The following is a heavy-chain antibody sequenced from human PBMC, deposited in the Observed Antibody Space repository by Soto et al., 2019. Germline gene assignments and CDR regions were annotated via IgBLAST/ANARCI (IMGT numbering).Heavy chain of an antibody. J-gene: IGHJ4*02. CDR1: GFSFSDYA. Sequence: GGSLRLSCVTPGFSFSDYAMSWVRQAPGKGLEWVSVISGGSGTTYYAGSVKGRFTTYRDNSKNTLYLYMNSLTAEDTAVYYCAKARSCSSYSCQTFGHWGQGTLVTVSS. CDR2: ISGGSGTT. V-gene: IGHV3-23*01. CDR3: AKARSCSSYSCQTFGH. D-gene: IGHD2-2*01.